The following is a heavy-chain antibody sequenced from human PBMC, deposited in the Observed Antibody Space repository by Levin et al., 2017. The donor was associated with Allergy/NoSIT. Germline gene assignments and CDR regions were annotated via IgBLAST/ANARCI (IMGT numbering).Heavy chain of an antibody. J-gene: IGHJ4*02. Sequence: GGSLRLSCAASGFTFSDYYMSWIRQAPGKGLEWVSYISSSGSTIYYADSVKGRFTISRDNAKNSLYLQMNSLRAEDTAVYYCARVSRFQSPPGCSGGSCYSVVLDYWGQGTLVTVSS. CDR2: ISSSGSTI. D-gene: IGHD2-15*01. CDR1: GFTFSDYY. V-gene: IGHV3-11*01. CDR3: ARVSRFQSPPGCSGGSCYSVVLDY.